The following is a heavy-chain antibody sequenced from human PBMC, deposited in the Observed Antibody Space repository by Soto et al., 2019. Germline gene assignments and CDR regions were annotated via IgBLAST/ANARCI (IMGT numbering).Heavy chain of an antibody. V-gene: IGHV1-8*01. J-gene: IGHJ2*01. CDR3: ARALVLVADYYDSSGQDCYFDL. CDR2: GNPNGGNT. CDR1: GYTLTSYD. D-gene: IGHD3-22*01. Sequence: PVKGSCKASGYTLTSYDINWVRQATGQGVEWVGWGNPNGGNTGYAKKFQGRGTMTRNTSLRTAYLELSSLRSEDTAVYYCARALVLVADYYDSSGQDCYFDLWGRGTLVDVSS.